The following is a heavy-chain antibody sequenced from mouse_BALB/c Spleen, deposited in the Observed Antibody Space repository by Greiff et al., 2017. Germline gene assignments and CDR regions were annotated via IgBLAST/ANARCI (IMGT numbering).Heavy chain of an antibody. CDR1: GYAFTNYL. Sequence: VQLQQSGAELVRPGTSVKVSCKASGYAFTNYLIEWVKQRPGQGLVWIGVINPGSGGTNYNEKFKGKATLTADKSSSTAYMQLSSLTSDDSAVYFCARGGTTATWFAYWGQGTLVTVSA. CDR3: ARGGTTATWFAY. CDR2: INPGSGGT. D-gene: IGHD1-2*01. J-gene: IGHJ3*01. V-gene: IGHV1-54*01.